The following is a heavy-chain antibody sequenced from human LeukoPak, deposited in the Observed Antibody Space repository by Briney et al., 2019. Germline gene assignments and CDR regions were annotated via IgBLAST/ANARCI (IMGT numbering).Heavy chain of an antibody. CDR1: GGSISSYY. J-gene: IGHJ5*02. V-gene: IGHV4-59*01. CDR3: ARAPLVNQLLYGWFDP. CDR2: IYYSGST. Sequence: PSETLSLTCTVSGGSISSYYWSWIRQPPGKGLEWIGYIYYSGSTYYNPSLKSRVTISVDTSKNQFSLKLSSVTAADTAVYYCARAPLVNQLLYGWFDPWGQGTLVTVSS. D-gene: IGHD2-2*02.